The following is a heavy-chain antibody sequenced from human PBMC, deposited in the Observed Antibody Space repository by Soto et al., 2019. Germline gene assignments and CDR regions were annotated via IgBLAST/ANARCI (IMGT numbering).Heavy chain of an antibody. CDR2: ISAYNGNT. D-gene: IGHD3-22*01. Sequence: QVQLVQSGAEVKKPGASVKVSCKASGYTFTSYGISWVRQAPGQGLEWMGWISAYNGNTNYAQKLQGIVTMTTDTSTSTAYMELRSLRSDDTAVYYCARDLLHVYDSSGYSVDYWGQGTLVTVSS. J-gene: IGHJ4*02. V-gene: IGHV1-18*04. CDR1: GYTFTSYG. CDR3: ARDLLHVYDSSGYSVDY.